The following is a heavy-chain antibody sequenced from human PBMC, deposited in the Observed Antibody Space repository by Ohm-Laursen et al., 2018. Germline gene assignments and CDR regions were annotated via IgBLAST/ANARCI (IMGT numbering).Heavy chain of an antibody. CDR1: GFTFSSDA. D-gene: IGHD3-3*01. CDR3: AKDAYDFWSGSYFDY. Sequence: GSLRLSCTASGFTFSSDAMSWVRQAPGKGLEWVSAISGSGGSTYYADSVKGRFTISRDNSKNTLYLQMNSLRAEDTAVYYCAKDAYDFWSGSYFDYWGQGTLVTVSS. V-gene: IGHV3-23*01. CDR2: ISGSGGST. J-gene: IGHJ4*02.